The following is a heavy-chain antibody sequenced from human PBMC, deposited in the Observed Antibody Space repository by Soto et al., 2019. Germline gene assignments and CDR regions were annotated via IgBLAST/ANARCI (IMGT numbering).Heavy chain of an antibody. V-gene: IGHV1-3*01. CDR2: INAGNGNT. CDR3: ARELQGLYYFDY. Sequence: QVQVVQSGAEVKKPGASVKVSCKASGYTFISYAIHWMRQAPGQRLEWMGWINAGNGNTKYSQKFQGRVTITRDTSASTAYMELTSLRSEDTAVYYCARELQGLYYFDYWGQGTLVTVSS. CDR1: GYTFISYA. J-gene: IGHJ4*02. D-gene: IGHD2-15*01.